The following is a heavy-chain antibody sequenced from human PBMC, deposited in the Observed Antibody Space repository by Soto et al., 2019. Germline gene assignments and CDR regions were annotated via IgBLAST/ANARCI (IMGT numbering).Heavy chain of an antibody. CDR1: GYTFTSYG. CDR3: ARESRLGYCSGGSCPYFDY. CDR2: ISAYNGNT. Sequence: QVQLVQSGAEVKKPGASVKVSCKASGYTFTSYGISWVRQAPGQGLEGMGWISAYNGNTNYAQKLQGRVTMTTDTSTSTAYMELRSLRSDDTAVYYCARESRLGYCSGGSCPYFDYWGQGTLVTVSS. J-gene: IGHJ4*02. V-gene: IGHV1-18*01. D-gene: IGHD2-15*01.